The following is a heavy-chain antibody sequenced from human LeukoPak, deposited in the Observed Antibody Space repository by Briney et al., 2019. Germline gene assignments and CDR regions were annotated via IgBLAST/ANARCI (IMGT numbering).Heavy chain of an antibody. D-gene: IGHD2-8*01. CDR2: ISYDGSNK. V-gene: IGHV3-30-3*01. J-gene: IGHJ5*02. CDR1: GFTFSSYA. Sequence: QPGGSLRLSCAASGFTFSSYAMHWVRQAPGKGLEWVAVISYDGSNKYYADSVKGRFTISRDNSKNTLYLQMNSLRAEDTAVYYCARDYMMVNWFDPWGQGTLVTVSS. CDR3: ARDYMMVNWFDP.